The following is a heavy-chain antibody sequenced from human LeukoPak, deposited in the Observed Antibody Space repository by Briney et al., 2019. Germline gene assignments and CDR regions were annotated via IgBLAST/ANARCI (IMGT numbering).Heavy chain of an antibody. CDR1: GGTFSSYA. CDR3: ASGRFGPDYYYYYMDV. CDR2: IIPIFGTA. J-gene: IGHJ6*03. D-gene: IGHD3-10*01. Sequence: GASVKVSCKASGGTFSSYAISWVRQAPGQGLEWIGRIIPIFGTANYAQKFQGRVTITTDESTSTAYMELSSLRSEDTAVYYCASGRFGPDYYYYYMDVWGKGTTVTVSS. V-gene: IGHV1-69*05.